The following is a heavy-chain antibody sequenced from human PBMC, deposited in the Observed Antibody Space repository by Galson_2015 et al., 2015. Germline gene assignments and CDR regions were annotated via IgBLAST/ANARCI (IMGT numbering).Heavy chain of an antibody. CDR1: GGSFSGYY. CDR2: INHSGST. J-gene: IGHJ5*02. D-gene: IGHD4-23*01. V-gene: IGHV4-34*01. Sequence: ETLSLTCAVYGGSFSGYYWSWIRQPPGKGLEWIGEINHSGSTNYNPSLKSRVTISVDTSKNQFSLKPSSVTAADTAVYYCARGDYGGASWFDPWGQGTLVTVSS. CDR3: ARGDYGGASWFDP.